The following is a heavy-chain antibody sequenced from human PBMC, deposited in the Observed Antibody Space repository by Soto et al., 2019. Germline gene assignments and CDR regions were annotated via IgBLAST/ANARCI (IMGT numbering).Heavy chain of an antibody. CDR3: ARHDYYGLKAFDI. Sequence: PGESLKISCQGSGYSFTTYWIAWVRQMPGEGLEWMAITYPGDSETRYSPSFQGQVTISADKSISTAYLQWNSLKASDTAMYYCARHDYYGLKAFDIWGQGTMVTVSS. CDR2: TYPGDSET. V-gene: IGHV5-51*01. CDR1: GYSFTTYW. D-gene: IGHD3-10*01. J-gene: IGHJ3*02.